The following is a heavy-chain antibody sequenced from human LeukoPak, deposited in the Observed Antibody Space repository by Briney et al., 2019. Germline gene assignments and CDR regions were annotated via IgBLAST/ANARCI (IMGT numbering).Heavy chain of an antibody. CDR1: GFTFSNYW. J-gene: IGHJ4*02. CDR2: INGDGIST. CDR3: ARDVGNFDY. V-gene: IGHV3-74*01. Sequence: GGSLRLSCAASGFTFSNYWMHWVRQAPAKGLVWVSRINGDGISTGYADSVKGRFTVSRDNAKKTLYLQMNSLRAEDTAVYYCARDVGNFDYWGQGTLVTVSS.